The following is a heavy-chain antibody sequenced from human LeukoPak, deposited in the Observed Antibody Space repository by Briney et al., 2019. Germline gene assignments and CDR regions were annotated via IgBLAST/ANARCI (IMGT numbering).Heavy chain of an antibody. D-gene: IGHD3-22*01. CDR2: ISAYNGNT. CDR1: GYTFTSYG. Sequence: ASVKVSCKASGYTFTSYGISWVRQAPGQGLEWMGWISAYNGNTNYAQKLRGRVTMTTDTSTSTAYMELRSLRSDDTAVYYCARDLATMTGPAVDIWGQGTMVTVSS. V-gene: IGHV1-18*01. J-gene: IGHJ3*02. CDR3: ARDLATMTGPAVDI.